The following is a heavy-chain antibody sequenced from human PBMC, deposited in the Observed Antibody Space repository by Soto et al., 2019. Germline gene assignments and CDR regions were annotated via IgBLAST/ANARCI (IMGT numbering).Heavy chain of an antibody. CDR3: AREYSSSSGRRWFDP. CDR2: ISSSSSYI. D-gene: IGHD6-6*01. CDR1: GFTFSSYS. J-gene: IGHJ5*02. Sequence: PGWSLRLSCAASGFTFSSYSMNWVRQAPGKGLEWVSSISSSSSYIYYADSVKGRFSISRDNAKNSLYLQMNSLRAEDTAVYYCAREYSSSSGRRWFDPWGQGTLVTVSS. V-gene: IGHV3-21*01.